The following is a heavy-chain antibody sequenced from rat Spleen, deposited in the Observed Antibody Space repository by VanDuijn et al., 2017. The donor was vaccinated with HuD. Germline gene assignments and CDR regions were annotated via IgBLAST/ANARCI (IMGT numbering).Heavy chain of an antibody. D-gene: IGHD3-8*01. CDR1: GFSLTSNS. CDR2: IQNGGNT. Sequence: QVQLKETGPGLVQPSQTLSLTCTVSGFSLTSNSVSWVRQTPGKGLEWMGRIQNGGNTDYNSALKSRLSINRDTSKSQVFLKMDSLQPEDTGTYYCARLRTSPFYFDYWGQGVMVTVSS. V-gene: IGHV2-1*01. J-gene: IGHJ2*01. CDR3: ARLRTSPFYFDY.